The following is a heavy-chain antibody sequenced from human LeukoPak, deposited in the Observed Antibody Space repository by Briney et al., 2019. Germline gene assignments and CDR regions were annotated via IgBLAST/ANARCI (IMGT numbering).Heavy chain of an antibody. D-gene: IGHD3-22*01. CDR2: INHSGST. Sequence: SETLSLTCAVYGGSFSGYYWSWIRQPPGKGLEWIGEINHSGSTNYNPSLKSRVTISVDTSKNQFSLKLSSVTAADTAVYYCARHPYYYDSSGYLGYYYYYYMDVWGKGTTVTISS. CDR1: GGSFSGYY. J-gene: IGHJ6*03. CDR3: ARHPYYYDSSGYLGYYYYYYMDV. V-gene: IGHV4-34*01.